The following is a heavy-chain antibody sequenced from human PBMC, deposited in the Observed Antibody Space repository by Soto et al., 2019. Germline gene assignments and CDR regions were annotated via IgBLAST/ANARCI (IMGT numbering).Heavy chain of an antibody. Sequence: QVQLVQSGAEVKKPESSVKVSCKASGGTFSSYTISWVRQAPGQGLEWMGRIIPILGIANYAQKFQGRVTITADKSTSTAYMELSSLRSEDTAVYYCARREERDVDYWGQGTLVTVSS. V-gene: IGHV1-69*02. D-gene: IGHD1-1*01. CDR1: GGTFSSYT. CDR2: IIPILGIA. J-gene: IGHJ4*02. CDR3: ARREERDVDY.